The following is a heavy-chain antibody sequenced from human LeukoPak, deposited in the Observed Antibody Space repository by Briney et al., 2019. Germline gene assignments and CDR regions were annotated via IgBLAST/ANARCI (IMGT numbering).Heavy chain of an antibody. CDR1: GGSFSGYY. CDR2: INHSGST. V-gene: IGHV4-34*01. D-gene: IGHD2-2*01. CDR3: ARSRRETYCSSTSCAKYYFDY. J-gene: IGHJ4*02. Sequence: KPSETLSLTCAVYGGSFSGYYWSWIRQPPGKGLEWIGEINHSGSTNYNPSLKSRVTISVDTSKNQFSLELSSVTAADTAVYYCARSRRETYCSSTSCAKYYFDYWGQGTLVTVSS.